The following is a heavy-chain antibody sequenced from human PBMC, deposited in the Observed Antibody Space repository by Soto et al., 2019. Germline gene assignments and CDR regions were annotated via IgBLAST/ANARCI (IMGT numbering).Heavy chain of an antibody. D-gene: IGHD4-17*01. J-gene: IGHJ4*02. CDR1: GGSISSGGYY. V-gene: IGHV4-31*03. Sequence: QVQLQESGPGLVKPSQTLSLTCTVSGGSISSGGYYWSWIRQHPGTGLEWIGYIYYSGSTYSNPSLESRVTISVDTSKNQFSLKLSSVTAADTAVYYCARSSQSTVTTFAYWGQGTLVTVSS. CDR3: ARSSQSTVTTFAY. CDR2: IYYSGST.